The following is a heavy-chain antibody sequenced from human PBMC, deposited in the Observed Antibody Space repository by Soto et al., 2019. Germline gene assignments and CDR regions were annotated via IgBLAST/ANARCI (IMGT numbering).Heavy chain of an antibody. V-gene: IGHV1-18*04. CDR1: GYPFSKYG. Sequence: QLQLVQSGAEVERPGASVRVSWKAYGYPFSKYGISWIRQAPGQGLEWMGWIKPDNGDTNYAQKFQGRVTMTTDTSSNTAYMELRSLRSYDTAVYYCATSYDSGFDPWGQGTLVSVYS. J-gene: IGHJ5*02. CDR2: IKPDNGDT. D-gene: IGHD5-12*01. CDR3: ATSYDSGFDP.